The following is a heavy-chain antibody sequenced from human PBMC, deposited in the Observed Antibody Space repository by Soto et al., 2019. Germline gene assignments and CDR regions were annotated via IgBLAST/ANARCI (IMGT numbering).Heavy chain of an antibody. Sequence: GGSLRLSCVASVFTLSDYYVDWVRQAPGKGLEWVGRTRDKPNSYTTEYAASVEGRFTISRDDSKNSLYLQLNSRNTEDTAVYYCGRGGYRHYSAYYYYALDVWGQGTTVTVSS. D-gene: IGHD4-4*01. V-gene: IGHV3-72*01. CDR1: VFTLSDYY. CDR3: GRGGYRHYSAYYYYALDV. J-gene: IGHJ6*02. CDR2: TRDKPNSYTT.